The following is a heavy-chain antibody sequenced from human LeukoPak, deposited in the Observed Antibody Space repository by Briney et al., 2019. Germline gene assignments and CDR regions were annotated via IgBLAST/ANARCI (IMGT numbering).Heavy chain of an antibody. CDR3: ARGVYYDSSGYYYVWDY. CDR2: TYYKSSWSY. CDR1: GDSVSSSSTG. Sequence: SQTLSLTCTISGDSVSSSSTGWNWIRQSPSRGLEWLGRTYYKSSWSYDYAVSVRSRITVYPDTSKNQFSLLLNSVTPEDTAVYYCARGVYYDSSGYYYVWDYWGQGTLVTVSS. J-gene: IGHJ4*02. V-gene: IGHV6-1*01. D-gene: IGHD3-22*01.